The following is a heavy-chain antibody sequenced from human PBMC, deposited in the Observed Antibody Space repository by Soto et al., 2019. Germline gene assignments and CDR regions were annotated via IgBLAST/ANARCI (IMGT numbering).Heavy chain of an antibody. CDR2: ISWNSGSI. Sequence: EVQLVESGGGLVQPGRSLRLSCAASGFTFDDYAMHWVRQAPGKGLEWVSGISWNSGSIGYADSVKGRFTISRDNAKNSLYLQMNSLRAEDTALYYCAKDRIAAAGTLYGMDVWGQGTTVTVSS. V-gene: IGHV3-9*01. CDR3: AKDRIAAAGTLYGMDV. CDR1: GFTFDDYA. D-gene: IGHD6-13*01. J-gene: IGHJ6*02.